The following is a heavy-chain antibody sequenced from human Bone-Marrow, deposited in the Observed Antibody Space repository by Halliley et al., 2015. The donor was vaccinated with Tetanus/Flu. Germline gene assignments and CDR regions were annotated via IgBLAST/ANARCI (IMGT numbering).Heavy chain of an antibody. CDR2: INYSGST. D-gene: IGHD2-15*01. CDR3: ARGIGYYFDQ. Sequence: EWIGSINYSGSTNYNASLKSRLSISIDPSKNQFSLKLTSVTAADTAIYYCARGIGYYFDQWGRGILVTASS. V-gene: IGHV4-59*09. J-gene: IGHJ4*02.